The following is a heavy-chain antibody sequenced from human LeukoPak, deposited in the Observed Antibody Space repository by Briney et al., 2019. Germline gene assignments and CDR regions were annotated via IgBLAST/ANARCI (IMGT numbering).Heavy chain of an antibody. D-gene: IGHD1-26*01. V-gene: IGHV3-7*01. Sequence: GGSLRLSCAVSGFTFSIYWMSWVRQAPGKGLEWVANIKDDGSEMYYVDSVKGRFTISRDNAKNSLYLQMNSLRAEDTAVYYCARRIAGANDVFDIWGQGTMVTVSS. CDR3: ARRIAGANDVFDI. CDR2: IKDDGSEM. CDR1: GFTFSIYW. J-gene: IGHJ3*02.